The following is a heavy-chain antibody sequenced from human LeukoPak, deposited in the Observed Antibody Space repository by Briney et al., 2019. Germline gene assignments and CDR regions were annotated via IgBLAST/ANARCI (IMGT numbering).Heavy chain of an antibody. J-gene: IGHJ4*02. CDR1: GGSISSGGSY. V-gene: IGHV4-30-2*01. CDR3: ASIQDRSDFDY. Sequence: SQTLSLTCTVSGGSISSGGSYCAWIRQPPGKGLEWIGYIYHSGSTYYNPSLKSRVTISVDRSKNQFSLKLSSVTAADTAVYYCASIQDRSDFDYWGQGTLVTVSS. CDR2: IYHSGST. D-gene: IGHD6-25*01.